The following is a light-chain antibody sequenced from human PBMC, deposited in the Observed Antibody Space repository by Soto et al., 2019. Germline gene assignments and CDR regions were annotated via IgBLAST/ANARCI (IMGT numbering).Light chain of an antibody. CDR3: QQYNSYSYT. CDR1: QSISSW. J-gene: IGKJ2*01. CDR2: KAS. Sequence: DIQMTQSPPTLSASVGDRVTITCRASQSISSWLAWYQQKPGKAPKVLIYKASSLESGVPSRFSGSGSGTEFTLTISSLQPDDFATYYCQQYNSYSYTFGQGTKLEIK. V-gene: IGKV1-5*03.